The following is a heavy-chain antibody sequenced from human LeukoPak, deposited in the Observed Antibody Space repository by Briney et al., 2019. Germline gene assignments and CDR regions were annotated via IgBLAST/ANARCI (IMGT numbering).Heavy chain of an antibody. V-gene: IGHV1-24*01. CDR3: ATVSGYCSGGSCYSRAFDI. CDR2: FDPEDGET. CDR1: GYTLTELS. Sequence: ASVKVSCKVSGYTLTELSMHWVRQAPGKGPEWMGGFDPEDGETIYAQKFQGGVTMTEDTSTDTAYMELSSLRSEDTAVYYCATVSGYCSGGSCYSRAFDIWGQGTMVTVSS. J-gene: IGHJ3*02. D-gene: IGHD2-15*01.